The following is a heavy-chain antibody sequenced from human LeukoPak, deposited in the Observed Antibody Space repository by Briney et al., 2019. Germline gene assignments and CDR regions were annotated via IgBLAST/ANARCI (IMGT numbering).Heavy chain of an antibody. CDR3: ARGEQQLPYYYYMDV. J-gene: IGHJ6*03. CDR2: IIPIFGTA. CDR1: GGTFSSYA. V-gene: IGHV1-69*01. Sequence: SVKVSCKASGGTFSSYAISWVRQALGQGLEWMGGIIPIFGTANYAQKFQGRVTITADESTSTAYMELSSLRSEDTAVYYCARGEQQLPYYYYMDVWGKGTTVTVSS. D-gene: IGHD6-13*01.